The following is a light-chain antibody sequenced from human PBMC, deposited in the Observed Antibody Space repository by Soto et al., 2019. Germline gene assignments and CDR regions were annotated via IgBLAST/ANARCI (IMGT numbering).Light chain of an antibody. Sequence: QSVLTQPPSVSGSPDQSVTITCAGTSSDVGAFNYVSWYQQHPGKAPKLMIFDVRERPSGVPDRFSGSRSGNTASLTVSGLQAEDEADYYCSSYAGQRVVFGGGTKLTVL. CDR3: SSYAGQRVV. CDR1: SSDVGAFNY. J-gene: IGLJ3*02. V-gene: IGLV2-11*01. CDR2: DVR.